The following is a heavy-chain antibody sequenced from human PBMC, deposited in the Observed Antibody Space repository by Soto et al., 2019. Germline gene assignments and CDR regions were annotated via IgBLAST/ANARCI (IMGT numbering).Heavy chain of an antibody. D-gene: IGHD2-2*01. J-gene: IGHJ6*02. Sequence: ASVKVSCKASGYTFTSYYMHWVRQAPGQGLEWMGIINPSGGSTSYAQKFQGRVTMTRDTSTSTVYMELSSLRSEDTAVYYCARGGSRGPAAMYRGFYYGMDVWGQGTTVTVSS. CDR3: ARGGSRGPAAMYRGFYYGMDV. V-gene: IGHV1-46*01. CDR1: GYTFTSYY. CDR2: INPSGGST.